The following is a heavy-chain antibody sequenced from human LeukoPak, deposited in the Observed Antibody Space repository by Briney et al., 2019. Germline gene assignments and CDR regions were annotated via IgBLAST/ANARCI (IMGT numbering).Heavy chain of an antibody. J-gene: IGHJ4*02. CDR1: TFTFSSDS. CDR2: ISSSSDYI. V-gene: IGHV3-21*01. CDR3: VRDSGSSWGEGLNY. Sequence: PGGSLRLSCAASTFTFSSDSMNWVRQAPGKGLEWVSSISSSSDYIYYADSVKGRFTIFRDNAKNSLYLQMNSLRVEDSAIYYCVRDSGSSWGEGLNYWGQGTLVTVSS. D-gene: IGHD6-13*01.